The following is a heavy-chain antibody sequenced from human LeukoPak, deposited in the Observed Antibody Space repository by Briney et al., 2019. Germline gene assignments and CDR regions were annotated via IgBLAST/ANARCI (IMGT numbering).Heavy chain of an antibody. J-gene: IGHJ4*02. V-gene: IGHV1-58*01. CDR3: AARGLEMATIQYYFDY. CDR2: IVVGSGNT. CDR1: GFTFTSSA. Sequence: SVKVSCKASGFTFTSSAVQWVRQARGQRLEWIGWIVVGSGNTNYAQKFQERVTITRDMSTSTAYMELSSLRSEDTAVYYCAARGLEMATIQYYFDYWGQGTLVAVSS. D-gene: IGHD5-24*01.